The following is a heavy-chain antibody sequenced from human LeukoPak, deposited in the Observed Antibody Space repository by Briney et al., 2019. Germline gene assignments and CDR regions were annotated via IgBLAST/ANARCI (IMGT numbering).Heavy chain of an antibody. V-gene: IGHV4-30-4*01. CDR3: TSNYGSGSYHYFDY. CDR1: GGSISSGDYY. D-gene: IGHD3-10*01. J-gene: IGHJ4*02. Sequence: SETLSLTCTVSGGSISSGDYYWSWIRQPPGKGLEWIGYIYYSGSTYYNPSLKSRVTMSVDTSKNQFSLKMSSVTAADTAVYYCTSNYGSGSYHYFDYWGQGTLVTVSS. CDR2: IYYSGST.